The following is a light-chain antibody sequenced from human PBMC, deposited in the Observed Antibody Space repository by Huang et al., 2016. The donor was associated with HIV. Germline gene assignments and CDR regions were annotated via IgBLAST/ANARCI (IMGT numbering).Light chain of an antibody. J-gene: IGKJ1*01. CDR3: MQGLQTPPM. CDR2: LGS. CDR1: QSLLYSNGYTY. V-gene: IGKV2-28*01. Sequence: DIVMTQSPLSLSVTLGEPASISCKSNQSLLYSNGYTYLDWYLQKPGQSPQLLIFLGSDRASGVPDRFSGSGTGVDFTLTISRLEAEDVGVYYCMQGLQTPPMFGQGTKVEI.